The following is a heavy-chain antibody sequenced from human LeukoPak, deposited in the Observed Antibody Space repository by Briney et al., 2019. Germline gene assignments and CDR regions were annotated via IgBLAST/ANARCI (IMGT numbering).Heavy chain of an antibody. J-gene: IGHJ4*02. CDR2: IGIDSGNT. D-gene: IGHD1-1*01. V-gene: IGHV3-48*01. CDR3: ARDHNYAFDN. CDR1: GFPFIEYS. Sequence: GGSLRLSCTASGFPFIEYSMNWVRQVPGKGLEWIAYIGIDSGNTNYADSVRGRFTISADKTKNSLYLRMNSLRVEDTAVYYCARDHNYAFDNWGQGTLVSVAS.